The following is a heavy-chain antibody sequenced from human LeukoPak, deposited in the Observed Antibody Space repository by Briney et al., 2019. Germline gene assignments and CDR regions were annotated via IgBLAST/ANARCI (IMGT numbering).Heavy chain of an antibody. CDR2: ISSSSSTI. Sequence: GGSLRLSCAASGFTFSSYNMNWVRQAPGKGLEWVSYISSSSSTIYYADSVKGRFTISRDNAKNSLYLQMNSLRAEDTAVYYCGSSIAAPLDLRWGQGTLVTVSS. V-gene: IGHV3-48*01. D-gene: IGHD6-6*01. CDR3: GSSIAAPLDLR. J-gene: IGHJ4*02. CDR1: GFTFSSYN.